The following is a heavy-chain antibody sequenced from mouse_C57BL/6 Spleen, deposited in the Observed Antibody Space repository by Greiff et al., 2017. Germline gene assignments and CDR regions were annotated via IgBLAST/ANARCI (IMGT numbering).Heavy chain of an antibody. CDR1: GFNIKDYY. J-gene: IGHJ4*01. V-gene: IGHV14-2*01. CDR3: AFYYGNYEDYAMDY. D-gene: IGHD2-1*01. CDR2: IDPEDGET. Sequence: EVQLQESGAELVKPGASVKLSCTASGFNIKDYYMHWVKQRTEQGLEWIGRIDPEDGETQYAPKFQGKATITADTSSSTAYLQLSSLTSEDTAVYYCAFYYGNYEDYAMDYWGQGTSVTVSS.